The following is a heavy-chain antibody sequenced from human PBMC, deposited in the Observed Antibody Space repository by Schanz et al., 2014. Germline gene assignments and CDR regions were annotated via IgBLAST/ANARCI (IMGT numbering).Heavy chain of an antibody. CDR1: GGSINNYH. CDR2: IYSSGNT. V-gene: IGHV4-59*01. J-gene: IGHJ6*03. CDR3: ARVHSTSLERGSHYYMDV. Sequence: QVQLQESGPGLVKPSETLSLTCTVSGGSINNYHWSWIRQPPGMGLEWLGYIYSSGNTNYNPSLKRRVTISLDPSKNQFSLTLTSGAASDTAVYYCARVHSTSLERGSHYYMDVWGKGTTVTVSS. D-gene: IGHD2-2*01.